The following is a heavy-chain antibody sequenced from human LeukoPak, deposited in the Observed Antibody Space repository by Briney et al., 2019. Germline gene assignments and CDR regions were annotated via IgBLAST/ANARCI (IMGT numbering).Heavy chain of an antibody. CDR3: ARGPYYCSSTSCYDWWFDP. CDR2: IKQDGSEK. CDR1: GFTFSSYW. D-gene: IGHD2-2*01. Sequence: PGGSLRLSCAASGFTFSSYWVSWVRQAPGKGLEWVANIKQDGSEKYYVDSVKGRFTISRDNAKNSLYLQMNSLRAEDTAVYYCARGPYYCSSTSCYDWWFDPWGQGTLVTVSS. J-gene: IGHJ5*02. V-gene: IGHV3-7*04.